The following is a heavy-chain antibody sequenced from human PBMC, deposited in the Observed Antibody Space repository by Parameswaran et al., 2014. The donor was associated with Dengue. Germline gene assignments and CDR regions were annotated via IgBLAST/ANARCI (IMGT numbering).Heavy chain of an antibody. Sequence: WIRQPPGKGLEWVANIKQDGSEKYYVDSVKGRFTISRDNAKNSLYLQMNSLRAEDTAVYYCARDWVVVISGIFDYWGQGTLVTVSS. CDR3: ARDWVVVISGIFDY. V-gene: IGHV3-7*01. CDR2: IKQDGSEK. D-gene: IGHD3-22*01. J-gene: IGHJ4*02.